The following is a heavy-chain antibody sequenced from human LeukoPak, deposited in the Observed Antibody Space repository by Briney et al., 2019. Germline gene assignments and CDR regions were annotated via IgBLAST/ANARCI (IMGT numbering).Heavy chain of an antibody. J-gene: IGHJ4*02. Sequence: PSETLSLTCAISRDSISGKYWSWIRQPPGKGLEWIGYIYYSGSTNYNPSLKSRVTISVDTSKDQFSLKLSSVTAADTAVYYCARAQRVVVAAYFDYWGQGTLVTVSS. V-gene: IGHV4-59*01. CDR1: RDSISGKY. D-gene: IGHD2-15*01. CDR2: IYYSGST. CDR3: ARAQRVVVAAYFDY.